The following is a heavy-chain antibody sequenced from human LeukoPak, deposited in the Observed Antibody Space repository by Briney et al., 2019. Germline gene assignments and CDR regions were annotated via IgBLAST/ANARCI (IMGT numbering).Heavy chain of an antibody. J-gene: IGHJ5*02. V-gene: IGHV3-20*04. CDR3: ARVRYSGYDS. CDR1: GVTFGDYG. CDR2: INRNGDST. Sequence: PGGSLRLSCAASGVTFGDYGMSWVRQAPGKGLEWVSGINRNGDSTGYADFVKGRFTISRDNSKNTLYLQMNSLRAEDTAVYYCARVRYSGYDSWGQGTLVTVSS. D-gene: IGHD5-12*01.